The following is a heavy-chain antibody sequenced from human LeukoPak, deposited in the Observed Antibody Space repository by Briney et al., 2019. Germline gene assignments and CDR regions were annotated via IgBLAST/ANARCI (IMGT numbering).Heavy chain of an antibody. CDR3: ARDNYCSSTSCYLYYYYYGMDV. CDR2: ISYDGSNK. Sequence: GRSLRLSCAASGFTFSSYAMHWVRQAPGKGLEWVAVISYDGSNKYYADSVKGRFTISRDNSKNTLYLQMNSLRAEDTAAYYCARDNYCSSTSCYLYYYYYGMDVWGQGTTVTVSS. V-gene: IGHV3-30-3*01. D-gene: IGHD2-2*01. J-gene: IGHJ6*02. CDR1: GFTFSSYA.